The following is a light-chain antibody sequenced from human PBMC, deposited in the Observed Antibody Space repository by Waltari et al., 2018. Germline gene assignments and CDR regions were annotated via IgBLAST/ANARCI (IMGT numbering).Light chain of an antibody. J-gene: IGKJ4*01. CDR2: WAS. V-gene: IGKV4-1*01. CDR1: QSLLDTSNNKNY. CDR3: QQYSGSPLT. Sequence: DIVLTQSPDSLAVSLGERATINCQSSQSLLDTSNNKNYLAWYRQKPGQPPQLLFYWASTRNSGVPGRLSGGGSGSDFTLTISGLQADDVAVYYCQQYSGSPLTFGGGTKVEIE.